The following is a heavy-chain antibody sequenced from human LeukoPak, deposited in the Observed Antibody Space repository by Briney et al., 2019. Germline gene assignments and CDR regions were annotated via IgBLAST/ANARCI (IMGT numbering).Heavy chain of an antibody. CDR3: ARRLRYFDWLLTLDY. CDR1: GGSFSGYY. J-gene: IGHJ4*02. D-gene: IGHD3-9*01. Sequence: SETLSLTCAVYGGSFSGYYWSWIRQPPGKGLEWIGEINHSGSTDYNPSLKSRVTISVDTSKNQFSLKLSSVTAADTAVYYCARRLRYFDWLLTLDYWGQGTLVTVSS. V-gene: IGHV4-34*01. CDR2: INHSGST.